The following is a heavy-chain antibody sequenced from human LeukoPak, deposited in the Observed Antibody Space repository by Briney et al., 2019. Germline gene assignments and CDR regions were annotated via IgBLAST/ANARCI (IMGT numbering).Heavy chain of an antibody. J-gene: IGHJ3*02. CDR1: GFPISSYA. Sequence: PGGALTLSCAASGFPISSYAMHWVRQAPGKGLEYVSAINSNGGSTYYANSVKGRFTISRDNSKNTLYLQMGSLRAEDMAVYYCASQMTTTLGAFHIWGQGTMVTVSS. CDR3: ASQMTTTLGAFHI. D-gene: IGHD5-24*01. CDR2: INSNGGST. V-gene: IGHV3-64*01.